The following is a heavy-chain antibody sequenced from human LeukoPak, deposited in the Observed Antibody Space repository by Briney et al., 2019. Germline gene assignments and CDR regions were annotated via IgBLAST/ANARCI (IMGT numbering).Heavy chain of an antibody. Sequence: ASVKVSCKASGGTFSSYGISWVRQAPGQGLEWMGWISAYNGNTNYAQKLQGRVTMTTDTSTSTAYMELRSLRSDDTAVYYCARVRVWGSYRPRYFDYWGQGTLVTVSS. V-gene: IGHV1-18*01. CDR2: ISAYNGNT. J-gene: IGHJ4*02. CDR3: ARVRVWGSYRPRYFDY. D-gene: IGHD3-16*02. CDR1: GGTFSSYG.